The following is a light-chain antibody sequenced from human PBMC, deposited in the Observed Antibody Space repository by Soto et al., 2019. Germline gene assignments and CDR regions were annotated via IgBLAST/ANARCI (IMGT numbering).Light chain of an antibody. CDR1: QGIRND. V-gene: IGKV1-6*01. CDR2: AAS. J-gene: IGKJ1*01. CDR3: LQDYNYPRT. Sequence: GGRVTITCRASQGIRNDLGWYQQKPGKAPKLLIYAASSLQSGVPSRFSGSGSGTDFTPTISSMQPEDFATYYCLQDYNYPRTFGQGTKVDIK.